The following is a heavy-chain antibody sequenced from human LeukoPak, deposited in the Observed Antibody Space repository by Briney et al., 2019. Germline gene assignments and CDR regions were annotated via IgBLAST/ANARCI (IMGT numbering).Heavy chain of an antibody. J-gene: IGHJ6*03. CDR3: ARVYDFWSGYYPYYYYYMDV. Sequence: PSETLSLTCIVSGDSISSYSWTWIRQPAGKGLEWIGRISTSGSTSYNPSLKSRVTMSLDTSKNQFSLRLTSVTAADTAIYYCARVYDFWSGYYPYYYYYMDVWGKGTTVTVSS. D-gene: IGHD3-3*01. V-gene: IGHV4-4*07. CDR2: ISTSGST. CDR1: GDSISSYS.